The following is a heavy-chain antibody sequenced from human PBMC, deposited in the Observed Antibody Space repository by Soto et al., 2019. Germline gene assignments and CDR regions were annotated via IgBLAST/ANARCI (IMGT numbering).Heavy chain of an antibody. D-gene: IGHD2-15*01. J-gene: IGHJ4*02. CDR2: IYYSGST. CDR1: GGSISSGGYY. Sequence: QVQLQESGPGLVKPSQTLSLTCTVSGGSISSGGYYWSWIRQHPGKGLEWIGYIYYSGSTYYNPSLKRRVTISVDTSKNQFSLKLSSVTAADTTVYYCARDRGGGSPWYYWGQGTLVTVSS. CDR3: ARDRGGGSPWYY. V-gene: IGHV4-31*03.